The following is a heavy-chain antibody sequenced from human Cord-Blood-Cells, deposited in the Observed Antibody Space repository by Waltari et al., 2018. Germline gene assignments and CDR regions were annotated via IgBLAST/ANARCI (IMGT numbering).Heavy chain of an antibody. CDR3: ARSKLVWFDP. V-gene: IGHV4-39*01. J-gene: IGHJ5*02. Sequence: QLQLQESGPGLVKPSETLSLTCTVSGGSISSRSYYWGWIRQPPGKGLEWIGGIYYSGSTYYNPSLKSRVTISVDTSKNQFSLKLSSVTAADTAVYYCARSKLVWFDPWGQGTLVTVSS. D-gene: IGHD6-6*01. CDR2: IYYSGST. CDR1: GGSISSRSYY.